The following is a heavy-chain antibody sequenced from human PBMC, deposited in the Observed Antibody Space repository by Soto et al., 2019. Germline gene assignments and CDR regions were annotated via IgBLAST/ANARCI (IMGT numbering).Heavy chain of an antibody. V-gene: IGHV1-18*04. J-gene: IGHJ6*02. Sequence: GASVKVSCKASGYTFTSYGISWVRQAPGQGVEWMGWISAYNGNTNYAQKLQGRVTMTTDTSTSTAYMELRSLRSDDTAVYYCARVGSVAGTSDYYYDYGMDVWGQGATVTVSS. CDR2: ISAYNGNT. CDR3: ARVGSVAGTSDYYYDYGMDV. D-gene: IGHD6-19*01. CDR1: GYTFTSYG.